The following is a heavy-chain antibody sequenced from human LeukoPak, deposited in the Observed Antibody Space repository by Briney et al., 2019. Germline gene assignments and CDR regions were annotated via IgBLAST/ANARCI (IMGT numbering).Heavy chain of an antibody. J-gene: IGHJ3*02. Sequence: GGSLRLSCAASGFTFSSYGMHWVRQAPGKGLEWVAFIRYDGSNKYYADSVKGRFTISRDNSKNTLYLQMNSLRAEDTAVYYSSYSSSWYGAFDIWGQGTMVTVSS. CDR1: GFTFSSYG. D-gene: IGHD6-13*01. V-gene: IGHV3-30*02. CDR2: IRYDGSNK. CDR3: SYSSSWYGAFDI.